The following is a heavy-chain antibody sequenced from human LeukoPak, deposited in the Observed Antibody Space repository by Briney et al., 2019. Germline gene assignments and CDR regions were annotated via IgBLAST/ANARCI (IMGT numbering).Heavy chain of an antibody. V-gene: IGHV3-74*01. J-gene: IGHJ4*02. CDR2: INSDGRST. CDR1: GFTFSSYA. D-gene: IGHD3-22*01. CDR3: ARHSSGYYHYDY. Sequence: PGGSLRLSCAASGFTFSSYAMHWVRQAPGKGLVWVSRINSDGRSTSYADSVKGRFTISRDNSKNTLHLQMNSLRAEDTAVYYCARHSSGYYHYDYWGPGTPVTVAS.